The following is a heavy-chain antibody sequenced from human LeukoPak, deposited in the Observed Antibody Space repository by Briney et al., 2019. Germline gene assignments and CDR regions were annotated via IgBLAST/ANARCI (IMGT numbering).Heavy chain of an antibody. Sequence: GGSLRLSCAASGFTFSGSSMHWVRQASGKGLEWVCRIRSKANSYATAYAASVKGRFTISRDNAKNSLYLQMNGLRAEDTAVYYCARGLYYDSSAYFDFWGQGSLVTVSS. CDR1: GFTFSGSS. D-gene: IGHD3-22*01. CDR2: IRSKANSYAT. J-gene: IGHJ4*02. CDR3: ARGLYYDSSAYFDF. V-gene: IGHV3-73*01.